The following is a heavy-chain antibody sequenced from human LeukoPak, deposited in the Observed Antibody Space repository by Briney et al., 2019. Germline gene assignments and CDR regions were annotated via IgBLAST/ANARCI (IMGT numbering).Heavy chain of an antibody. V-gene: IGHV3-53*01. D-gene: IGHD3-3*01. CDR3: ARVDTRYYYYGMDV. J-gene: IGHJ6*02. CDR1: GFTVSSNY. CDR2: IYSGGST. Sequence: GGSLRLSCAASGFTVSSNYMSWVRQAPGKGLEWGSVIYSGGSTYYADSVKGRFTISRDNSKNTLYLQMNSLRAEDTAVYYCARVDTRYYYYGMDVWGQGTTVTVSS.